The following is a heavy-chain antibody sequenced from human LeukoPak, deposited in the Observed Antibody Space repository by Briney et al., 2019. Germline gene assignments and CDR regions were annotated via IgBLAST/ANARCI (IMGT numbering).Heavy chain of an antibody. CDR3: AKDPRRGSYSGYFDY. J-gene: IGHJ4*02. D-gene: IGHD1-26*01. CDR1: GFTFSSYA. V-gene: IGHV3-23*01. Sequence: PGGSLRLSCAASGFTFSSYAMSWVRQAPGKGLEWVSGMSDSGGSTYYADSVKGRFTISRDNSKNTLYLQMNSLRAEDTAVYYCAKDPRRGSYSGYFDYWGQGTLVTVSS. CDR2: MSDSGGST.